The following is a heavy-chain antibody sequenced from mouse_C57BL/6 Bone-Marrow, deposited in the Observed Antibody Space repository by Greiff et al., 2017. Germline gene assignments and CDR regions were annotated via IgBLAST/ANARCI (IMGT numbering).Heavy chain of an antibody. D-gene: IGHD1-1*01. CDR2: IHPSDSDT. CDR3: ARDITTEVEAMDY. V-gene: IGHV1-74*01. CDR1: GYTFTSYW. Sequence: QVQLQQPGAELVKPGASVKVSCKASGYTFTSYWMHWVKQRPDQGLEWIGRIHPSDSDTNYNQKFKGKATLTVDKSSTTAYMELRSLTSEDSAVYFCARDITTEVEAMDYWGQGTSVTVSS. J-gene: IGHJ4*01.